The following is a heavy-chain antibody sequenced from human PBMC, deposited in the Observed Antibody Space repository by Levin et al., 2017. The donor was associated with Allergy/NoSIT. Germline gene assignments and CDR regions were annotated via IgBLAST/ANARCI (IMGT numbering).Heavy chain of an antibody. J-gene: IGHJ6*02. CDR2: IWYDGGNK. CDR1: GFDFSGYA. V-gene: IGHV3-33*01. D-gene: IGHD2-15*01. Sequence: LSLTCAASGFDFSGYAMHWVRQAPGKGLEWVAIIWYDGGNKYYADSVKGRFAISRDNSKNTLYLQMNSLRAEDTAVYYCARVDCSGNNCKPYYYYGMDVWGQGTTVTVS. CDR3: ARVDCSGNNCKPYYYYGMDV.